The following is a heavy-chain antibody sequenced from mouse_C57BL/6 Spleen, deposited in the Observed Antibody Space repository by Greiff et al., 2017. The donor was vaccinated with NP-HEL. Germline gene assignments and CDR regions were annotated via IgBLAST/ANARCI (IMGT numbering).Heavy chain of an antibody. CDR1: GFTFSDYY. J-gene: IGHJ3*01. CDR3: ARGMDSNYVGTWFAY. D-gene: IGHD2-5*01. V-gene: IGHV5-16*01. CDR2: INYDGSST. Sequence: DVKLVESEGGLVQPGSSMKLSCTASGFTFSDYYMAWVRQVPEKGLEWVANINYDGSSTYYLDSLKSRFIISRDNAKNILYLQMSSLKSEDTATYYCARGMDSNYVGTWFAYWGQGTLVTVSA.